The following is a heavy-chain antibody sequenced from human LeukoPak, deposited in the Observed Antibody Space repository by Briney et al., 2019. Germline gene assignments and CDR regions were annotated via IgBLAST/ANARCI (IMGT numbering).Heavy chain of an antibody. CDR2: IRSNGDTT. V-gene: IGHV3-23*01. J-gene: IGHJ4*02. CDR3: AKGQELDDGVFDS. D-gene: IGHD1-1*01. Sequence: PGRSLRLSCAASGFTFRSIAMTWVRQAPGKGLEWVSSIRSNGDTTYNADSVKGRFTISRDNSKNTLYLQMNRLRVEDTAIYYCAKGQELDDGVFDSWGQGTLVTVSS. CDR1: GFTFRSIA.